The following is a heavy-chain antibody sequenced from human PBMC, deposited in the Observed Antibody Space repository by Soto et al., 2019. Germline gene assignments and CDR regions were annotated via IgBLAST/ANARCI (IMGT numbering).Heavy chain of an antibody. CDR1: GYTFTIYA. CDR3: AREYCYGSGPWY. V-gene: IGHV1-18*01. D-gene: IGHD3-10*01. Sequence: GASVKVSCKAPGYTFTIYAMHWVRHAPGQGLEWMGWISAYNGNTNYAQKLQGRVTMTTDTSTSTAYMELRSLRSDDTAVYYCAREYCYGSGPWYWGQGTLVTVYS. CDR2: ISAYNGNT. J-gene: IGHJ4*02.